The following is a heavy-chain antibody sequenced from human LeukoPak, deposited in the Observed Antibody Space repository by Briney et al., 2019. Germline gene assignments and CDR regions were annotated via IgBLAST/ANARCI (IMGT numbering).Heavy chain of an antibody. CDR1: GYTFTSYG. CDR3: AIENYYDSSGYYR. D-gene: IGHD3-22*01. J-gene: IGHJ5*02. V-gene: IGHV1-18*01. Sequence: AASVKVSCKASGYTFTSYGISWVRQAPGQGPEWMGWISAYNGNTNYAQKLQGRVTMTTDTSTSTAYMELRSLRSDDTAVYYCAIENYYDSSGYYRWGQGTLVTVSS. CDR2: ISAYNGNT.